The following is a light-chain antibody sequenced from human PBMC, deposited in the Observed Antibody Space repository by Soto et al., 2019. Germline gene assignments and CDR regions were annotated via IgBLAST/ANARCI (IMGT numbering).Light chain of an antibody. J-gene: IGKJ1*01. V-gene: IGKV3-15*01. CDR1: QSVSSN. CDR2: GAS. CDR3: QQYNNWPRGT. Sequence: EIVMTQSPATLSVSPGERATLSCRASQSVSSNLAWYQQKPGQAPRLLIYGASTSATGIPARFSGSGSGTEFTLTISSLQSEDFAVYYCQQYNNWPRGTLGQGTKVEIK.